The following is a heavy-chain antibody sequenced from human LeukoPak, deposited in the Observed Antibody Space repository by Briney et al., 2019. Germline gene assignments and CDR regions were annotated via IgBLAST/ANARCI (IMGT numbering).Heavy chain of an antibody. D-gene: IGHD3-10*01. CDR1: GFTFSSYE. J-gene: IGHJ2*01. V-gene: IGHV3-48*03. CDR3: AGVTGTYYNWYFDL. Sequence: GGSLRLSCAASGFTFSSYEMNWVRQAPGKGLEWVSYISSSGSTIYYADSVKGRFTISRDNSKSTLYLQMISLRAEDTALYYCAGVTGTYYNWYFDLWGRGTLVTVSS. CDR2: ISSSGSTI.